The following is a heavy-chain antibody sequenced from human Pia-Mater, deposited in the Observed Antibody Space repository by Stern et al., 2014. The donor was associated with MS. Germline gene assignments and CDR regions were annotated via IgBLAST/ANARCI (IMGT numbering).Heavy chain of an antibody. D-gene: IGHD3-22*01. CDR1: GFSLSTSGMR. Sequence: QVTLKESGPALVKPTQTLTLTCTFSGFSLSTSGMRVSWIRQPPGKALEWLARSDWDDDKFYSTSLKTRLTISKDTSKNQVVLTMTNMDPVDTATYYCARMGDSSGYGFDYWGQGTLGTVSS. V-gene: IGHV2-70*04. J-gene: IGHJ4*02. CDR3: ARMGDSSGYGFDY. CDR2: SDWDDDK.